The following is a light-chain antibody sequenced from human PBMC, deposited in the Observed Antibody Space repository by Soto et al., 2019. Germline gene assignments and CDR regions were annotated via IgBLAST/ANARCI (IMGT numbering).Light chain of an antibody. CDR3: CSYTGNTTPV. Sequence: QSALTQPASVSGSPGQSITISCTGTSSDVGGYNYVSWYQQHPGKAPKLVISEVSNRPSGVSHRFSGSRSGNTASLTISGLQAEDEADYHCCSYTGNTTPVFGGGTKLTVL. V-gene: IGLV2-14*01. CDR2: EVS. CDR1: SSDVGGYNY. J-gene: IGLJ3*02.